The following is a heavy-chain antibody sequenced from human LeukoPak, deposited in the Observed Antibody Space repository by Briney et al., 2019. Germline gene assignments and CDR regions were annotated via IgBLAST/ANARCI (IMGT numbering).Heavy chain of an antibody. CDR1: GFTFDHYG. D-gene: IGHD4-23*01. Sequence: GGSLRLSCAVSGFTFDHYGMHWVRQAPGKGLEWVAVISHDGSTIYYADSVEGRFTISRDNSDNTLFLQMNSLRAEDTAIYYCARANSRNDAFDIWGQGTMVTVSS. CDR3: ARANSRNDAFDI. CDR2: ISHDGSTI. J-gene: IGHJ3*02. V-gene: IGHV3-30*03.